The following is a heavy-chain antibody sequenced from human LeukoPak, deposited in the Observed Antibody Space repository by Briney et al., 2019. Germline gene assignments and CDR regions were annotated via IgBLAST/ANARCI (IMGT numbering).Heavy chain of an antibody. J-gene: IGHJ4*02. Sequence: KASETLSLTCTASRGSSHTYNHYWGWLRQSPGKGLEWIGTISSGGNTDSNPSLKSRVTMSLDTSKTQFSLKMISVTAADTATYYCARDLSNFWFYYWGEGALVTVSS. CDR3: ARDLSNFWFYY. CDR2: ISSGGNT. D-gene: IGHD3-10*01. CDR1: RGSSHTYNHY. V-gene: IGHV4-39*07.